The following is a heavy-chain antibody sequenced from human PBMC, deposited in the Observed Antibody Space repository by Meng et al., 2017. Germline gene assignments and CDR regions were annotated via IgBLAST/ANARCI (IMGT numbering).Heavy chain of an antibody. CDR2: ISSSSSYI. CDR3: ARDNPHLY. V-gene: IGHV3-21*01. Sequence: VRRVVSGGGVVKPGGSLTLSCAASGFNFRNAWMSWVRQAPGKGLEWVSYISSSSSYIYYADSVKGRFTISRDNAKNSLYLQMNSLRAEDTVVYYCARDNPHLYWGQGTLVTVSS. J-gene: IGHJ4*02. CDR1: GFNFRNAW.